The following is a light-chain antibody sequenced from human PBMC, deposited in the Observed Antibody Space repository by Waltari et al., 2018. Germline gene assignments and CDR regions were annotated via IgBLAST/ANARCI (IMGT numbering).Light chain of an antibody. J-gene: IGKJ1*01. V-gene: IGKV3-20*01. CDR1: QTINSNY. CDR2: TTS. Sequence: EIVLTQSPGTLSLSPGERATLSCRASQTINSNYLAWYQHKPGQAPRLLICTTSSMANGIPDRFSGGGAGTDFTLTISRLEPEDFAMYYCQQFDAAPPSWTFGQGTKVEIK. CDR3: QQFDAAPPSWT.